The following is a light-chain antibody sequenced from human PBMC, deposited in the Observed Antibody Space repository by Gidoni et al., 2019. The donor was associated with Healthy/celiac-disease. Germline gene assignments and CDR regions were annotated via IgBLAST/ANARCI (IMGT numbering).Light chain of an antibody. CDR3: QQYNNWPPWT. J-gene: IGKJ1*01. Sequence: EIVMTQSPATLSVSPGERATLSCRASQSVSSNSAWYQQKPGQAPRLLIYGAYTRATGIPARFSGSGSGTEFTLTISSLQSEDFAVYYYQQYNNWPPWTFGQGTKVEIK. CDR2: GAY. V-gene: IGKV3-15*01. CDR1: QSVSSN.